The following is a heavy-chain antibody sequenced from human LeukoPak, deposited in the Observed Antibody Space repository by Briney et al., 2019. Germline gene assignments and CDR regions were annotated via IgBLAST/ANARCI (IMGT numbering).Heavy chain of an antibody. D-gene: IGHD5-24*01. Sequence: GRPLRLSCAASGFTFTSYAMQWVRQAPGKGLEWVAFISYDGSNKNYAESVQGRFTISRDNSKNTLYLQMNSLRAEDTAVYYCARGIEMATFYVDYWGQGTLVTVSS. CDR2: ISYDGSNK. J-gene: IGHJ4*02. V-gene: IGHV3-30-3*01. CDR3: ARGIEMATFYVDY. CDR1: GFTFTSYA.